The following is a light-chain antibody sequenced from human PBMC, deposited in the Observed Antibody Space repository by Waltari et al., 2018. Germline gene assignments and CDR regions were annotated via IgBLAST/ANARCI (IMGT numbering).Light chain of an antibody. V-gene: IGLV1-51*01. J-gene: IGLJ3*02. CDR1: SPNTGSNF. Sequence: QSVLTQPPSVSAAPGPKVTISCSGSSPNTGSNFLSWYQQLPGTAPKLLIYDDNKRPSGIPDRFSGSKSGTSATLGITGLQTGDEADYYCGTWDNSLSAMVFGGGTKLTVL. CDR3: GTWDNSLSAMV. CDR2: DDN.